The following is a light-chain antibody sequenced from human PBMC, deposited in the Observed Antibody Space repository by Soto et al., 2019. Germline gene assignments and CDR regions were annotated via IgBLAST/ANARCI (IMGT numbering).Light chain of an antibody. CDR1: SGSIANNY. CDR3: QSYDSTNHWV. J-gene: IGLJ3*02. CDR2: EDN. Sequence: NFMLTQPHSVSESPGKTVTLSCTRSSGSIANNYVKWYQQRPGSSPTTVIYEDNRRPSGVPDRFSGSIDSSSNSASLSISGLKPEDEADYYCQSYDSTNHWVFGGGTKLTVL. V-gene: IGLV6-57*01.